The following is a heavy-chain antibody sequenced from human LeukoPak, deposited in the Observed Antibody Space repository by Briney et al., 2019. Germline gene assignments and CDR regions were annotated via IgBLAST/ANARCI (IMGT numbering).Heavy chain of an antibody. D-gene: IGHD3-10*01. Sequence: GGSLRLSCAASGFTFDDYAMSWVRQAPGRGLEWVSAISESGEKTYYVDSVEGRFTISRDNSKNTLSLQMNNLRVDDTAIYYCSNSPPTYGDLDYWGQGTLVTVSS. J-gene: IGHJ4*02. CDR3: SNSPPTYGDLDY. CDR1: GFTFDDYA. V-gene: IGHV3-23*01. CDR2: ISESGEKT.